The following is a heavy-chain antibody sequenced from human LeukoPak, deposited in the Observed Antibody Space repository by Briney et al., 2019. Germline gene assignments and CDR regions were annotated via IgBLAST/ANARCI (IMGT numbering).Heavy chain of an antibody. Sequence: SLRLSCTASGITFGDYGVSWFRQAPGKGLEWIGFIRSKTYGGTTEDAASVRGRFTLSRDDSKNIVYLEMNILRAEDTAVYYCSTDYWRLGFDYWGQGTLVTASS. J-gene: IGHJ4*02. CDR1: GITFGDYG. D-gene: IGHD1-1*01. V-gene: IGHV3-49*03. CDR2: IRSKTYGGTT. CDR3: STDYWRLGFDY.